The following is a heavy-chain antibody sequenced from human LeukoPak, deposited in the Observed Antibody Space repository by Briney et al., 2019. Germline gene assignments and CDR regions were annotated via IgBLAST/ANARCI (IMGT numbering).Heavy chain of an antibody. D-gene: IGHD1-26*01. CDR3: ARQWSGSYSDY. CDR2: IYYSGSS. J-gene: IGHJ4*02. CDR1: GGSISSSSYY. Sequence: SETLSLTCTVCGGSISSSSYYWGRIRQPPGKGLEWIGNIYYSGSSYYNPTLKSRVTISVDTSKNQFSLKLSSVTAADTAVYYCARQWSGSYSDYWGRGTQVTVSS. V-gene: IGHV4-39*01.